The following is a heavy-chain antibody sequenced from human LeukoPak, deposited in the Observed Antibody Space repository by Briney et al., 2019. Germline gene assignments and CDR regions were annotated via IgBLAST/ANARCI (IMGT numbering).Heavy chain of an antibody. V-gene: IGHV4-4*07. CDR2: IYTSGYT. CDR3: ARVHIVTGNYFDS. Sequence: PSETLSLTCNVSGDSISSYYWSWLRQPGGKALEWIGRIYTSGYTNYNPSLESRVTMSIDTSKSQCSLKLRSVTAADTAVYYCARVHIVTGNYFDSWGLGALVTVSS. J-gene: IGHJ4*02. D-gene: IGHD2-21*01. CDR1: GDSISSYY.